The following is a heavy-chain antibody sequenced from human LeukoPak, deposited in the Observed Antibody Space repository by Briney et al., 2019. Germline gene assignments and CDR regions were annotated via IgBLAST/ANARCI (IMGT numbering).Heavy chain of an antibody. J-gene: IGHJ3*02. CDR3: AGDPPGTPVGFDI. V-gene: IGHV1-69*06. D-gene: IGHD3-10*01. Sequence: GSSVKVSCKASAGTFRRYAISWVRQAPGQGLEWMGRITPMSATPSQSQWIQDRVTITADKSTNTVYLDLSSLRSEDTALYFCAGDPPGTPVGFDIWGQGTMVTVSS. CDR2: ITPMSATP. CDR1: AGTFRRYA.